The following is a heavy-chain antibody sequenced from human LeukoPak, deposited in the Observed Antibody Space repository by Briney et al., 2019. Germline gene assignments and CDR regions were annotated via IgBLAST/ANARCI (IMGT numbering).Heavy chain of an antibody. CDR3: AGRVTGYSSGYVY. D-gene: IGHD5-18*01. CDR1: GITFSDYA. Sequence: GGSLRLSCVASGITFSDYAVSWVRQAPEKGLDWVSVISGSAHKIRYADSVKGRFTISRDNSENIVYLQMNNLRAEDTAVYYCAGRVTGYSSGYVYWGQGTLVTVSS. CDR2: ISGSAHKI. J-gene: IGHJ4*02. V-gene: IGHV3-23*01.